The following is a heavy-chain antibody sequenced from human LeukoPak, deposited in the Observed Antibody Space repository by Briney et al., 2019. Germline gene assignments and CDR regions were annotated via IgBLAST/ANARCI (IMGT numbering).Heavy chain of an antibody. J-gene: IGHJ6*03. V-gene: IGHV1-69*05. CDR3: ARDRYCGGDCYSSRDYYYYMDV. CDR2: IIPIFGTA. Sequence: SVKVSCKASGYTFSNYDIHWVRQAPGQGLEWMGGIIPIFGTANYAQKFQGRVTITTDESTSTAYMELSSLRSEDTAVYYCARDRYCGGDCYSSRDYYYYMDVWGKGTTVTVSS. D-gene: IGHD2-21*01. CDR1: GYTFSNYD.